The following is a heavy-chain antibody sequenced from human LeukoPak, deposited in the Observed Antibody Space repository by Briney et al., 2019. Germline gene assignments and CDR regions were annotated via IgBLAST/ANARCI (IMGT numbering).Heavy chain of an antibody. Sequence: GGSLRLSCAASGFTFSDYTMNWVRQALGKGLEWVSSISSGGTYKYYADSVKGRFTISRDNAQNSLYLQMDSLRAEDSSVYYCARAYYGSGSYYLRGVLGYWGQGTLVTVSS. CDR3: ARAYYGSGSYYLRGVLGY. CDR1: GFTFSDYT. D-gene: IGHD3-10*01. CDR2: ISSGGTYK. V-gene: IGHV3-21*01. J-gene: IGHJ4*02.